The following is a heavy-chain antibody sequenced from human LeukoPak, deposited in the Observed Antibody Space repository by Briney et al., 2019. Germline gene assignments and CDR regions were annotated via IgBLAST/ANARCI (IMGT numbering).Heavy chain of an antibody. Sequence: GGSLRLSCGASGFTFSSYSMNWVRQAPGKVLQWVSSIGSSTSYIYYADSVKGRFTISRDNSKNTLYLQMNSLRAEDTAVYYCAKGWLELTSGYFDYWGQGTLVTVSS. D-gene: IGHD1-7*01. V-gene: IGHV3-21*01. CDR2: IGSSTSYI. CDR1: GFTFSSYS. J-gene: IGHJ4*02. CDR3: AKGWLELTSGYFDY.